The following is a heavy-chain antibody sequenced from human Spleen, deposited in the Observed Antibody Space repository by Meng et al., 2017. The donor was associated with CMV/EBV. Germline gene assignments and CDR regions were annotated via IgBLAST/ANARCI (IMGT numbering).Heavy chain of an antibody. CDR2: TSSDGIDK. D-gene: IGHD2-2*01. J-gene: IGHJ4*02. Sequence: GESLKISCAASGFTLSNYAVHWVRQAPGKGLQWVAFTSSDGIDKNYADSVKGRFTISRDNSKNTLYLQMNSLRAEDTAVYYCARALRGGFGIVPAALGFWGQGAVVTVSS. V-gene: IGHV3-30-3*01. CDR3: ARALRGGFGIVPAALGF. CDR1: GFTLSNYA.